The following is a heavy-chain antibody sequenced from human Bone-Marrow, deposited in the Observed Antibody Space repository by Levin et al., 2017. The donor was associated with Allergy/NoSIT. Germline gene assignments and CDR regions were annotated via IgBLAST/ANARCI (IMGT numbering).Heavy chain of an antibody. Sequence: GGSLRLSCAASGFTFSRYAMHWVREAPGKGLEWVAVISYDRSHKYYADSVKGRFIISRDNSNNTLFLQMSNLGADATALYYCVRGGGTTFYYGLDVWGQGTTVIVSS. V-gene: IGHV3-30*04. J-gene: IGHJ6*02. CDR2: ISYDRSHK. CDR1: GFTFSRYA. D-gene: IGHD3-16*01. CDR3: VRGGGTTFYYGLDV.